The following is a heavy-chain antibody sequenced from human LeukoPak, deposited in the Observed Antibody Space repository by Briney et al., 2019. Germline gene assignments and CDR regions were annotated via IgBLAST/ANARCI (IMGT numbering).Heavy chain of an antibody. CDR3: ARTSGDGFDY. CDR2: IYYSGST. CDR1: GGSISSSSYY. D-gene: IGHD3-16*01. V-gene: IGHV4-39*01. Sequence: SETLSLTCTVSGGSISSSSYYWGWIRQPPGKGLEWIGSIYYSGSTYYNPSLKSRVTISVDTSKNQFSLKLSSVTAADTAVYYCARTSGDGFDYWGQGTLVTVSS. J-gene: IGHJ4*02.